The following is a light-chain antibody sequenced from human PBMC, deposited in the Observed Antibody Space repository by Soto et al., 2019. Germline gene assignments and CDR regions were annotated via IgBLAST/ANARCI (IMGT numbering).Light chain of an antibody. CDR2: SAC. V-gene: IGKV3-15*01. Sequence: EIVMTQSPATLSVSPGERATLSCRASQSVSKSLAWYQQKPGQAPRLLIYSACTRATGIPARFSGSGSETEFTLTISSLQSEDFAVYYCQQSNNWLPITLGQGTRLEIK. J-gene: IGKJ5*01. CDR1: QSVSKS. CDR3: QQSNNWLPIT.